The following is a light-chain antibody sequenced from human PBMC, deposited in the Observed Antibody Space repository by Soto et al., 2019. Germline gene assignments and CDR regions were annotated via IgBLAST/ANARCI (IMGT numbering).Light chain of an antibody. Sequence: DIVLTQSPGTLSLSPGDRATLSCRTSRFVSNYYVAWYQQRPGQAPRRLIYAASSRPTDIPDRFSGSGSGTAFTLNIRRLEPEDFAIYYCKHYADSPPVFTLRPGTNVEI. CDR1: RFVSNYY. J-gene: IGKJ3*01. V-gene: IGKV3-20*01. CDR3: KHYADSPPVFT. CDR2: AAS.